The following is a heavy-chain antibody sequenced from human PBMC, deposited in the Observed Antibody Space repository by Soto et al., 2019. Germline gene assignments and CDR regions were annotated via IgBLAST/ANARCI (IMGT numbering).Heavy chain of an antibody. J-gene: IGHJ4*02. V-gene: IGHV1-69*01. D-gene: IGHD2-21*02. CDR1: GGTFSSYA. CDR2: IIPIFGTA. Sequence: QVQMVQSGAEVKKPGSSVKVSCKASGGTFSSYAISWVRQAPGQGLEWMGGIIPIFGTANYAQKFQGRVTITADESTSTAYMELSSMRSEDTALYYCARSGVVVTAIFDYWGQGTLVTVSS. CDR3: ARSGVVVTAIFDY.